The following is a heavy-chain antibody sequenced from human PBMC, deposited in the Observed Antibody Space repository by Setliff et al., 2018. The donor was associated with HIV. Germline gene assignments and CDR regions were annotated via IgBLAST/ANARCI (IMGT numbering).Heavy chain of an antibody. CDR2: IDYSGNT. D-gene: IGHD3-16*01. V-gene: IGHV4-39*01. CDR3: ARHRYRFGIDS. Sequence: SETLSLTCTVSGGSISTNNYYWAWIRQPPGKGLEWIGTIDYSGNTYYNASLRSRAIISGVMSKNQFSLNLNSVTASETAVYYCARHRYRFGIDSWGQGALVTVSS. CDR1: GGSISTNNYY. J-gene: IGHJ5*01.